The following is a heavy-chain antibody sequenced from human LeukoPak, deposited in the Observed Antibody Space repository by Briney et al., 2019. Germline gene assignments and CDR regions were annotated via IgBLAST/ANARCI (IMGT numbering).Heavy chain of an antibody. CDR3: ASYYYGSGSYYNWFDP. D-gene: IGHD3-10*01. CDR1: GGSFSGYY. Sequence: PSETLSLTCAVYGGSFSGYYWSWIRQHPGKGLEWIGYIYYSGSTYYNPSLKSRVTISVDTSKNQFSLKLSSVTAADTAVYYCASYYYGSGSYYNWFDPWGQGTLVTVSS. CDR2: IYYSGST. V-gene: IGHV4-31*11. J-gene: IGHJ5*02.